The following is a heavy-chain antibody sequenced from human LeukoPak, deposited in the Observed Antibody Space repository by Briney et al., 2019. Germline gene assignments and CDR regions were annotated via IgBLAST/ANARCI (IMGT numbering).Heavy chain of an antibody. CDR3: ARGGYSYGNYNYYYMDV. J-gene: IGHJ6*03. CDR2: IYYSGST. V-gene: IGHV4-59*01. CDR1: GGSISSYY. Sequence: SETLSLTCTVSGGSISSYYWSWIRQPPGKGLEWIGYIYYSGSTNYNPSLKSRVTISVDTSKNQFSLKLSSVTAADTAVYYCARGGYSYGNYNYYYMDVWGKGTTVTVSS. D-gene: IGHD5-18*01.